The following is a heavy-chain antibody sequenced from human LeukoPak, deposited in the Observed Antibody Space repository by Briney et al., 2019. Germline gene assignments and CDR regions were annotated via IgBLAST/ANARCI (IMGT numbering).Heavy chain of an antibody. J-gene: IGHJ3*02. CDR3: AKDRRRSSERSPLDAFDI. D-gene: IGHD3-22*01. V-gene: IGHV3-23*01. CDR2: ISGSRGTA. CDR1: GFFFTTYA. Sequence: PGGSLRLSCVATGFFFTTYAMSWVRQAPGRGLEWVSGISGSRGTAYYAESVKGRFTISRDNSCDTVYLQMKSLRAEYTATYYCAKDRRRSSERSPLDAFDIWGQGTMVTVSS.